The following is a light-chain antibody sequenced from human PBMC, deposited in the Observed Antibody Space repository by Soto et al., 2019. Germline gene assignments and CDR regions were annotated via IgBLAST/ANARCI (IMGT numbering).Light chain of an antibody. CDR1: QSVSST. CDR3: QHRSSWPPN. J-gene: IGKJ5*01. V-gene: IGKV3-15*01. Sequence: IVMTHSPATLSVSPWERATFSFRSSQSVSSTYLAWYQQKAGQAPRLLIYGASTRATGIPARFSGSGSGTEFTLTISSLQSEDFAVYYCQHRSSWPPNFGQGTRLEIK. CDR2: GAS.